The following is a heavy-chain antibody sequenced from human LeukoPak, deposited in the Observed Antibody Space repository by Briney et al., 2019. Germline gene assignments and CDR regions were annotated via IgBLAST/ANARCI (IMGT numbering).Heavy chain of an antibody. CDR3: ARGGVLRYFDWLPGADAFDI. CDR1: GGSFSGYY. J-gene: IGHJ3*02. CDR2: INHSGST. Sequence: SETLSLTCAVYGGSFSGYYWSWIRQPPGKGLEWIGEINHSGSTNYNPSLKSRLTISVDTSKNQFSLKLSSVTAADTAVYYCARGGVLRYFDWLPGADAFDIWGQGTMVTVSS. V-gene: IGHV4-34*01. D-gene: IGHD3-9*01.